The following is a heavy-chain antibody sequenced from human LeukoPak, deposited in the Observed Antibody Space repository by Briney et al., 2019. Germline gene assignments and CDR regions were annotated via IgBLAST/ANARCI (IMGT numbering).Heavy chain of an antibody. D-gene: IGHD3-10*01. V-gene: IGHV3-23*01. CDR3: AKDRDTTSARVGSAFDY. CDR2: LSGGSSVT. J-gene: IGHJ4*02. CDR1: GFTFNNYA. Sequence: GGSLRLSCVASGFTFNNYAMSWVRQTPGKGLEWVSILSGGSSVTYHADSVKGRLTISRDNSKNTLYLQMSGLRDEDTAVYYCAKDRDTTSARVGSAFDYWGQGTLVTVSS.